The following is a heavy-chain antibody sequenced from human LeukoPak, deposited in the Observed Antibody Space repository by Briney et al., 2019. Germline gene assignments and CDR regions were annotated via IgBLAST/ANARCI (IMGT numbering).Heavy chain of an antibody. J-gene: IGHJ4*02. Sequence: KTSETLSLTCAVYGGSFSGYYWSWIRQPPGKGLEWIGEINHSGSTNCNPSLKSRVAISVDTSKNQFSLKLNSVTAADTAVYYCARVEWGSSSLGGVKDYWGQGTLVTVSS. V-gene: IGHV4-34*01. CDR3: ARVEWGSSSLGGVKDY. D-gene: IGHD6-6*01. CDR2: INHSGST. CDR1: GGSFSGYY.